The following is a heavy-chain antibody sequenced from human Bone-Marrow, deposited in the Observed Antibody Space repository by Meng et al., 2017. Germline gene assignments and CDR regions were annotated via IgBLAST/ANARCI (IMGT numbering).Heavy chain of an antibody. D-gene: IGHD3-10*01. CDR3: VRGKGGYGSLDV. CDR1: GFTFSHYA. Sequence: GESLKISCAASGFTFSHYAMGWVRQAPGKGLEWISAITDSGDDTYYADSVKGRFTISRDNSKSTLWLQMNSLRAEDTALYYCVRGKGGYGSLDVWGQGTMVTVSS. CDR2: ITDSGDDT. V-gene: IGHV3-23*01. J-gene: IGHJ6*02.